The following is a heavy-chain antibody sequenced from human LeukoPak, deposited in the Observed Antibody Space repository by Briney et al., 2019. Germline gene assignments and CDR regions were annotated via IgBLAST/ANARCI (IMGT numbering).Heavy chain of an antibody. CDR1: GGTFGSYA. Sequence: SVKVSCKASGGTFGSYAINWVRQAPGQGLEWMGGIIPMFDTTYYAQKFQGRVTITADKSTTTAYMEVSSLRSEDTAVYYCARLGEGAVGHPWGQGTLVTVSS. CDR2: IIPMFDTT. CDR3: ARLGEGAVGHP. V-gene: IGHV1-69*06. J-gene: IGHJ5*02. D-gene: IGHD6-13*01.